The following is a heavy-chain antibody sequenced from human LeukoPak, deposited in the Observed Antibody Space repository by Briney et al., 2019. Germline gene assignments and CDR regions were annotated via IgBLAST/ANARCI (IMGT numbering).Heavy chain of an antibody. CDR1: GYTFTGYH. CDR3: ARSGSGSSWFGGTLWAFDI. Sequence: GASVKVSCETSGYTFTGYHIHWVRQAPGQGLEWMGRIIPKGGDANYAQQFQGRIIMTRDTSSSTVYMEVIRLKSDDTAVYYCARSGSGSSWFGGTLWAFDIWGQGTMVTVSS. CDR2: IIPKGGDA. J-gene: IGHJ3*02. V-gene: IGHV1-2*06. D-gene: IGHD6-13*01.